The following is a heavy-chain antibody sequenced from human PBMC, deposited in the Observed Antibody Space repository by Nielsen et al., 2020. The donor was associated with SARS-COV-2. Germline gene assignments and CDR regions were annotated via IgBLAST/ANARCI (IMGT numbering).Heavy chain of an antibody. Sequence: GGSLRLSCAASGFYFKNYNMNWIRQAPGKGLEWVASISTTNTYIHYADSVKGRLTISRDNSKNTLYLQMSSLRAEDTAVYYCVRDMWLATAGTYFDYWGQGTLVTVSS. CDR1: GFYFKNYN. D-gene: IGHD6-13*01. CDR3: VRDMWLATAGTYFDY. V-gene: IGHV3-21*01. CDR2: ISTTNTYI. J-gene: IGHJ4*02.